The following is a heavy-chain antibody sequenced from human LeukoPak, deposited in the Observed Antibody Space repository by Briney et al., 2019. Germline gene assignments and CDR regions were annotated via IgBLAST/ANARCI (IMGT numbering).Heavy chain of an antibody. CDR2: ISHDGSNK. J-gene: IGHJ4*02. CDR3: AKDADTAMLFYFDY. D-gene: IGHD5-18*01. Sequence: PGRSLRLSCAASGFTFSSYGMHWVRQAPGKGLEWVAVISHDGSNKYYADSVKGRFTISRDNSKNTLYLQMNSLRAEDTAVYYCAKDADTAMLFYFDYWGQGTLVTVSS. CDR1: GFTFSSYG. V-gene: IGHV3-30*18.